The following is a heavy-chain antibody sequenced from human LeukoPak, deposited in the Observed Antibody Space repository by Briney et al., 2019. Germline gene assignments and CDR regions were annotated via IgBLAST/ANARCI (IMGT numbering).Heavy chain of an antibody. Sequence: PSGTLSLTCAVSGGSISSSNWWSWVRQPPGKGLEWIGEIYHSGSTNYNPSLKSRATISVDRSKNQFSLKLSSVTAADTAVYYCARDTTVLSWFDPWGQGTLVTVSS. CDR1: GGSISSSNW. V-gene: IGHV4-4*02. J-gene: IGHJ5*02. D-gene: IGHD4-11*01. CDR3: ARDTTVLSWFDP. CDR2: IYHSGST.